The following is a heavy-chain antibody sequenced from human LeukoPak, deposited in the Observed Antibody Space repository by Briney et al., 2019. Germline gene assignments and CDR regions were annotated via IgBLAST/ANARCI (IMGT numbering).Heavy chain of an antibody. CDR3: ARGGSYYYDSSGYPNDAFDI. CDR2: ISSSSSYI. J-gene: IGHJ3*02. V-gene: IGHV3-21*01. D-gene: IGHD3-22*01. CDR1: GFTFSSYS. Sequence: GGSLRLSCAASGFTFSSYSMNWVRQAPGKGLEWVSSISSSSSYIYYADSVKGRFTISGDNAKNSLYLQMNSLRAEDTAVYYCARGGSYYYDSSGYPNDAFDIWGQGTMVTVSS.